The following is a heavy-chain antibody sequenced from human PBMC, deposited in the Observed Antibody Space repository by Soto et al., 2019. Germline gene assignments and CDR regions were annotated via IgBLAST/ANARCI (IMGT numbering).Heavy chain of an antibody. CDR2: VYKSGTT. D-gene: IGHD6-13*01. Sequence: SETLSLTCAASGGTISSRSRWSWGRPPPGKGLACIAEVYKSGTTNYNASLKIRVSRSEAKAKNYFSLSLNKMNAAAAAVYFCARKKIAATGYYHGLDVWGQGTTVTVSS. J-gene: IGHJ6*02. CDR3: ARKKIAATGYYHGLDV. CDR1: GGTISSRSR. V-gene: IGHV4-4*02.